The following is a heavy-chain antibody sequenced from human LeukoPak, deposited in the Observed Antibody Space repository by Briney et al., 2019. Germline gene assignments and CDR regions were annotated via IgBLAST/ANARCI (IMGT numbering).Heavy chain of an antibody. CDR1: GGSFSGYY. D-gene: IGHD3-22*01. CDR3: ARATDSSGYYGNFDY. J-gene: IGHJ4*02. Sequence: SETLSLTCAVYGGSFSGYYWSWIRQPPGKGLEWIGEINHSGSTNYNPSLKSRVTISVDTSENQFSLKLSSATAADTAVYYCARATDSSGYYGNFDYWGQGTLVTVSS. V-gene: IGHV4-34*01. CDR2: INHSGST.